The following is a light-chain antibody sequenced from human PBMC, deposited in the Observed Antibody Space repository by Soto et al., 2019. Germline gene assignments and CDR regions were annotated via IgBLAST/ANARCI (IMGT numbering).Light chain of an antibody. CDR1: ESIRSY. Sequence: DIRMTQSPSSLSASVGHRVTVTCRASESIRSYLDWYQQKPGKAPKVLIYVASSLQSGVPSRFSGSGSGTDFTLTISSLQPEDFATYYCQQSYSTPWTFGQGTKVDIK. V-gene: IGKV1-39*01. J-gene: IGKJ1*01. CDR3: QQSYSTPWT. CDR2: VAS.